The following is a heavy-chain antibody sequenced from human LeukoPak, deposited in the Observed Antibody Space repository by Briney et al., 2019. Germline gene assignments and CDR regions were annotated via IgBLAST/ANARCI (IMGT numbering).Heavy chain of an antibody. V-gene: IGHV4-61*02. J-gene: IGHJ4*02. CDR2: IYTSGST. Sequence: SETLSLTCTVSGNSISSGDYYWSWIRQPAGKGLEWIGRIYTSGSTTYNPSLKSRVTIPGDTPENQFSLRLSSVTAADTAVYYCARASYSYDISGWVPFDYWGQGTLVTVSS. D-gene: IGHD3-22*01. CDR3: ARASYSYDISGWVPFDY. CDR1: GNSISSGDYY.